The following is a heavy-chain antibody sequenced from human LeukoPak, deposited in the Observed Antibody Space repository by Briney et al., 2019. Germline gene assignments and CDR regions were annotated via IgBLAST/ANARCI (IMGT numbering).Heavy chain of an antibody. CDR3: ARVGGYDLWSGYFDYYYYMDV. CDR2: ISAYNGNA. V-gene: IGHV1-18*01. Sequence: ASVKVSCKASGYTFTSYGISWVRQAPGQGLEWMGWISAYNGNANYAQKLQGRVTMTTDTSTSTAYMELRSLRSDDTAVYYCARVGGYDLWSGYFDYYYYMDVWGKGTTVTVSS. CDR1: GYTFTSYG. J-gene: IGHJ6*03. D-gene: IGHD3-3*01.